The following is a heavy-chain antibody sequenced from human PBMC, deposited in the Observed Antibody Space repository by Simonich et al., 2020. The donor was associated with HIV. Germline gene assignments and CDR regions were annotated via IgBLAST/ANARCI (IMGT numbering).Heavy chain of an antibody. CDR3: ARDGRKGSSTSCSDY. V-gene: IGHV3-21*01. CDR1: GFTFSSYS. D-gene: IGHD2-2*01. CDR2: ISSSSSYI. J-gene: IGHJ4*02. Sequence: EVQLVESGGGLVKPGGSLRLSCAASGFTFSSYSMNWVRQAPGKGLEWVSSISSSSSYIYYADSVNGRFTISRDHAKNSLYLQMNSLRAEDTAVYYCARDGRKGSSTSCSDYWGQGTLVTVSS.